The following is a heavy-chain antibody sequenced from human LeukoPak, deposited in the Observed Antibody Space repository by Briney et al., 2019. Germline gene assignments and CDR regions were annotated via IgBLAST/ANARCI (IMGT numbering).Heavy chain of an antibody. D-gene: IGHD6-13*01. Sequence: PGGSLRLSRAASGFTFSSYWMSWVRQAPGKGLEWVANIKKDGREQYYVDSVKGRFTIYRDNAKSSLYLQMNSLRAEDTVVYYCARSFYSSSWDDAFDIWGQGTMVTVSS. CDR1: GFTFSSYW. CDR3: ARSFYSSSWDDAFDI. CDR2: IKKDGREQ. J-gene: IGHJ3*02. V-gene: IGHV3-7*01.